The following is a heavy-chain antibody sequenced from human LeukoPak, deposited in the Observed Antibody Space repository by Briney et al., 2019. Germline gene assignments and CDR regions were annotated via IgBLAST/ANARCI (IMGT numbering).Heavy chain of an antibody. CDR2: IYHSGST. Sequence: LETLSLTCAVYGGSFSGYYWSWIRQPPGKGLEWIGTIYHSGSTYSNPSLSSRVTISVDTSKNQFSLRLSSVTAADTAVYYCETRPYYYYHMDVWGKGTTVTVSS. CDR3: ETRPYYYYHMDV. CDR1: GGSFSGYY. V-gene: IGHV4-34*01. D-gene: IGHD6-6*01. J-gene: IGHJ6*03.